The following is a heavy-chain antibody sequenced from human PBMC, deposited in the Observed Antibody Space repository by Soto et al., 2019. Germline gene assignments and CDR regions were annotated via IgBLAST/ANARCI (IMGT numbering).Heavy chain of an antibody. Sequence: PGGSLRLSCAASGFMFSRYWMTWVRQAPGKGLEWVANIKQDGSEKYYVDSVKGRFTISRDNSENSLYLQMSSLRVEDTAVYYCVRGTSSWYFYYYGMDAWGPGTTVTVSS. CDR3: VRGTSSWYFYYYGMDA. CDR1: GFMFSRYW. J-gene: IGHJ6*02. CDR2: IKQDGSEK. D-gene: IGHD6-13*01. V-gene: IGHV3-7*01.